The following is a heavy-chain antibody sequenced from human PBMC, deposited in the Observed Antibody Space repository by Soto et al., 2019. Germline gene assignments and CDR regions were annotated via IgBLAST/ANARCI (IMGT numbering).Heavy chain of an antibody. CDR3: AKDKGRDIAAAGPFDY. V-gene: IGHV3-23*01. CDR2: ISGSGGST. Sequence: PGGSLRLSCAASGFTFSSYAMSWVRQAPGKGLEWVSAISGSGGSTYYADSVKGRFTISRDNSKNTLYLQMNSLRAEDTAVYYCAKDKGRDIAAAGPFDYWGQGTLVTVSS. CDR1: GFTFSSYA. J-gene: IGHJ4*02. D-gene: IGHD6-13*01.